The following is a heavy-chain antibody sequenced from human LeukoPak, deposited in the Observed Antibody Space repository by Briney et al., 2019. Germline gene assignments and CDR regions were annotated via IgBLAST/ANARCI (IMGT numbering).Heavy chain of an antibody. V-gene: IGHV3-30*02. D-gene: IGHD3-10*01. CDR1: GFTFSSNA. CDR3: ARGELDGSGVNY. Sequence: GGSLRLSCAASGFTFSSNAMHWVRQAPGKGLEWVAFIRYDGSNKYYADSVKGRFTISRDNSKNTLYLQMNSLRAEDTAVYYCARGELDGSGVNYWGQGTLVTVSS. J-gene: IGHJ4*02. CDR2: IRYDGSNK.